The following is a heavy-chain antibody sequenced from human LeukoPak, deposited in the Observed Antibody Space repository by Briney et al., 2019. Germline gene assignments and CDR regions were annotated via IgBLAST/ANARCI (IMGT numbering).Heavy chain of an antibody. V-gene: IGHV3-7*01. J-gene: IGHJ4*02. Sequence: PGGSLRLSCAASGFTFSSYWMSWVRQAPGKGLEGVASIKQDGNEKYYVDSVKGRFTISRDNAKNSLYLQMSSLRAEETAVYYCARAQVGGVIVIRVTYFDYWGQGTLVTVSS. D-gene: IGHD3-16*02. CDR2: IKQDGNEK. CDR3: ARAQVGGVIVIRVTYFDY. CDR1: GFTFSSYW.